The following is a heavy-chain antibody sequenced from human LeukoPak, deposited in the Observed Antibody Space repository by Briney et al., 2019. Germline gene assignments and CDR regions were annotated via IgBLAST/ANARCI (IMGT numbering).Heavy chain of an antibody. Sequence: PGGSLRLSCAASGFTFSNYAMSWVRQAPGKGLEWVSGINPSGGDTFYADSVKGRFTISRDNSNNALYLQINSLRADDTAVYYCAKISPLDHGGKPWAFDIWGQGTTVTVSS. CDR1: GFTFSNYA. V-gene: IGHV3-23*01. CDR2: INPSGGDT. D-gene: IGHD4-23*01. CDR3: AKISPLDHGGKPWAFDI. J-gene: IGHJ3*02.